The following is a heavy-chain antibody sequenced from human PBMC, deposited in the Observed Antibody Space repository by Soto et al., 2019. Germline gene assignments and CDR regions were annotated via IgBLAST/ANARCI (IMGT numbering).Heavy chain of an antibody. V-gene: IGHV4-31*03. J-gene: IGHJ6*02. Sequence: SETLSLTCTVSGGSISSGGYYWSWIRQHPGKGLEWIGYIYYSGSTYYNPSLKSRVTISVDTSKNQFSLKLSSVTAADTAVYYCARGDCISTSCDYYYYGMDVGGQGTTVT. D-gene: IGHD2-2*01. CDR2: IYYSGST. CDR1: GGSISSGGYY. CDR3: ARGDCISTSCDYYYYGMDV.